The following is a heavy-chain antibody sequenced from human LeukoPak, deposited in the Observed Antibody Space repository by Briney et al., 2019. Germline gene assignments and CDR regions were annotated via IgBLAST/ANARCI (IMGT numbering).Heavy chain of an antibody. CDR3: ARQGGSSGWLYYYYYGMDV. CDR1: GGSISSGGYY. Sequence: PSETLSLTCTVSGGSISSGGYYWSWIRQHPGKGLEWIGYIYYSGSTYYNPSLKSRVTISVDTSKNQFSLKLSSVTAADTAVYYCARQGGSSGWLYYYYYGMDVWGQGTTVTVSS. D-gene: IGHD6-19*01. J-gene: IGHJ6*02. V-gene: IGHV4-39*01. CDR2: IYYSGST.